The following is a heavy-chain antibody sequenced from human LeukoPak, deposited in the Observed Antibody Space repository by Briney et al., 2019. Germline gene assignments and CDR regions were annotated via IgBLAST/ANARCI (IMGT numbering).Heavy chain of an antibody. V-gene: IGHV3-23*01. D-gene: IGHD6-13*01. CDR2: ISSSSDSA. CDR3: HLSYSSSWIDS. J-gene: IGHJ4*02. CDR1: VFTFSSYA. Sequence: GGSLRLSCAASVFTFSSYAMSWVRQAPGKGLEWVSTISSSSDSAYYAASVKGRFTLSRDNSKNTLYLQMNSLRAEDTAVYYCHLSYSSSWIDSWGQGTLVTVSS.